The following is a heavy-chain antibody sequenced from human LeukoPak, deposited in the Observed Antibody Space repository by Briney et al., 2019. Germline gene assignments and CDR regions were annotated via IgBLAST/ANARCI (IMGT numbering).Heavy chain of an antibody. CDR3: AKDAQGLVRGGIYVDF. CDR1: GFTFKTYA. D-gene: IGHD6-19*01. J-gene: IGHJ4*02. V-gene: IGHV3-23*01. Sequence: AGGSLRLSCAASGFTFKTYAMNWVRQVPGKAPEWVSSMSGSGSSTDYADSVKGRFTISRDNSKNTLYLQMNSLRAEDTALYYCAKDAQGLVRGGIYVDFWGQGSLVTVSS. CDR2: MSGSGSST.